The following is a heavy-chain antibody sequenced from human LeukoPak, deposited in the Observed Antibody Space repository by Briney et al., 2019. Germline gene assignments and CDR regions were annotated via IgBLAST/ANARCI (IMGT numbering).Heavy chain of an antibody. J-gene: IGHJ5*02. Sequence: SETLSLTCAVSGYSITSDYNLGWIRQPPGKGLEWVGTTSHTGTTYYNPSLKSRVTISIDTSDQFSVKLTSVTAADTAVYYCARFESTSGRGFDPWGQGTLVTVSS. D-gene: IGHD2-2*01. V-gene: IGHV4-38-2*01. CDR1: GYSITSDYN. CDR2: TSHTGTT. CDR3: ARFESTSGRGFDP.